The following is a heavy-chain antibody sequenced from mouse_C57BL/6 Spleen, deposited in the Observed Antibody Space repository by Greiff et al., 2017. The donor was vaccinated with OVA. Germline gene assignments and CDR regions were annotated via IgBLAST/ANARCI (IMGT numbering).Heavy chain of an antibody. CDR1: GYTFTDYN. Sequence: EVHLVESGPELVKPGASVKIPCKASGYTFTDYNMDWVKQSHGKSLEWIGDINPNNGGTIYNQKFKGKATLTVDKSSSTAYMELRSLTSEDTAVYYCAREGIYGYGGFNYWGQGTTLTVSS. CDR2: INPNNGGT. J-gene: IGHJ2*01. V-gene: IGHV1-18*01. D-gene: IGHD2-2*01. CDR3: AREGIYGYGGFNY.